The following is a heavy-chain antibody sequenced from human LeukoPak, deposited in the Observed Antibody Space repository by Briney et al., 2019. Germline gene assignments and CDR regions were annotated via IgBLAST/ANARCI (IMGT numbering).Heavy chain of an antibody. V-gene: IGHV3-74*01. CDR2: IYTDGTNK. D-gene: IGHD2-21*02. CDR1: AFAFSRHW. J-gene: IGHJ3*02. CDR3: ARWVVTDDWAFDI. Sequence: GGSLRLSCAASAFAFSRHWMHWIRQAPGKGLVWVSAIYTDGTNKRYAASVKGRFTISRDNAQKTLYLQMNSLSVEDTAVYYCARWVVTDDWAFDIWGQGTMVTVSS.